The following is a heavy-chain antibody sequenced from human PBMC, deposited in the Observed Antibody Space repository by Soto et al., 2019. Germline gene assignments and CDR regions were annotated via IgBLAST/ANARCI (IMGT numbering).Heavy chain of an antibody. CDR1: GGSINYSY. Sequence: SETRCLTCTVSGGSINYSYWTWIRQPPGKGLEWIGYISYTGSANYNASLKSRLPISVDTSKNQFSLKLSSVPAADTALYYCARVNYGDYYYGMDVWGQGTTVTVSS. CDR2: ISYTGSA. CDR3: ARVNYGDYYYGMDV. D-gene: IGHD4-17*01. V-gene: IGHV4-59*01. J-gene: IGHJ6*02.